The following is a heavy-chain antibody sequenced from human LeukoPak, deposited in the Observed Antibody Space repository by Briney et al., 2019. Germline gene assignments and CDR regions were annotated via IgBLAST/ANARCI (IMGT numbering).Heavy chain of an antibody. CDR3: ARQLWCDY. V-gene: IGHV5-51*01. J-gene: IGHJ4*02. CDR1: GYNFVSHW. Sequence: GESLKISCKGSGYNFVSHWIAWVRQMPGKGLEWMGIIYPGDSNTRYSPSFQGQVTISADKSISTAYLQWSSLKASDTAMYYCARQLWCDYWGQGTLVTVSS. D-gene: IGHD4/OR15-4a*01. CDR2: IYPGDSNT.